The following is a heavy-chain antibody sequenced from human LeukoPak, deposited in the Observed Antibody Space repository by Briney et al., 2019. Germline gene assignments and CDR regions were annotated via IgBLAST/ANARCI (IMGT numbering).Heavy chain of an antibody. Sequence: GGSLRLSCAASGFTLSTYAMSWVRQAPGKGLEWVSRIGKRGTNIYYADSVKGRFTISRDNFKNTLYLRMDSLRAEDTAVYYCAKDRRSPMIVVVFWFDPWGQGTLVTVSS. CDR1: GFTLSTYA. CDR2: IGKRGTNI. V-gene: IGHV3-23*01. CDR3: AKDRRSPMIVVVFWFDP. D-gene: IGHD3-22*01. J-gene: IGHJ5*02.